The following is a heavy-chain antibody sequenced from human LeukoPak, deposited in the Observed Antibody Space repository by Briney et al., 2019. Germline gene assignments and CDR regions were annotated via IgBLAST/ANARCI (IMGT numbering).Heavy chain of an antibody. J-gene: IGHJ5*02. CDR2: IYTWGST. Sequence: PSETLSLTCTVSGGSISSYYCSWIRQPARKGLEWIGRIYTWGSTNYNPTLKSRVTMSVDTSKNQFSLKLSSVTAADTAVYYCARARNYYDSSGYYRFDPWGQGTLVTVSS. D-gene: IGHD3-22*01. CDR3: ARARNYYDSSGYYRFDP. V-gene: IGHV4-4*07. CDR1: GGSISSYY.